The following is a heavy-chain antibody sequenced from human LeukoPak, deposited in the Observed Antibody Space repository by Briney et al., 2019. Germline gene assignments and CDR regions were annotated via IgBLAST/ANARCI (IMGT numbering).Heavy chain of an antibody. V-gene: IGHV3-74*01. J-gene: IGHJ4*02. D-gene: IGHD6-6*01. Sequence: GGSLRLSCTASGFSFSGHWMHWARQLPGKGLVWVSRISPTGSTTSYADSVKGRFIVSRDNAKNTLYLQVNNLRAEDTAVYYCARGPNSNWSGLDFWGQGTLLTVSS. CDR2: ISPTGSTT. CDR1: GFSFSGHW. CDR3: ARGPNSNWSGLDF.